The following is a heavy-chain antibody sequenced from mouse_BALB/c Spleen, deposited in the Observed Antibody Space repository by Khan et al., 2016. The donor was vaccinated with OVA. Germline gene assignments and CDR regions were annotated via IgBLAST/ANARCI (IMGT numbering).Heavy chain of an antibody. J-gene: IGHJ2*01. CDR2: INPSTGYT. V-gene: IGHV1-7*01. CDR3: ARRTTVVDY. D-gene: IGHD1-1*01. Sequence: QVRLQQSGAELAKPGASVKMSCKASGYTFTSYWMHWVKQRPGQGLEWIGYINPSTGYTEYHQKFKDKATLTAAKSSSTAYMQLSSLTSEDSAVYYCARRTTVVDYWGQGTTLTVSS. CDR1: GYTFTSYW.